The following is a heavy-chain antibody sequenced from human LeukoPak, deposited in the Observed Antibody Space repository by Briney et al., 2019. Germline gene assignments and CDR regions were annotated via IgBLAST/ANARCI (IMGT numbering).Heavy chain of an antibody. D-gene: IGHD3-10*01. CDR1: GGSFSGYY. V-gene: IGHV4-34*01. J-gene: IGHJ5*02. CDR3: ARRRITMVRGVIIGGWFDP. CDR2: INHSGST. Sequence: SETLSLTCTVSGGSFSGYYWSWIRQPPGKGLEWIGEINHSGSTNYNPSLKSRVTISVDTSKNQFSLKLSSVTAADTAVYYCARRRITMVRGVIIGGWFDPWGQGTLVTVSS.